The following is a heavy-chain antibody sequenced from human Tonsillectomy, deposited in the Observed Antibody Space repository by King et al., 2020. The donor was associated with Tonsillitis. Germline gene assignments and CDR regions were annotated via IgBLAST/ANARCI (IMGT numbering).Heavy chain of an antibody. V-gene: IGHV4-39*06. J-gene: IGHJ5*02. D-gene: IGHD4-17*01. CDR1: GGSISSSTYY. CDR3: ARGSHDYGDYITWFDP. Sequence: RLQLQESGPGLVKPSETLSLTCTVSGGSISSSTYYWGWIRQPPGKGLEWIGNIYYSGSTYCNPSLKSRVTISVDTSKNQFSLKLSSVTAADTAVYYCARGSHDYGDYITWFDPWGQGTLVTVSS. CDR2: IYYSGST.